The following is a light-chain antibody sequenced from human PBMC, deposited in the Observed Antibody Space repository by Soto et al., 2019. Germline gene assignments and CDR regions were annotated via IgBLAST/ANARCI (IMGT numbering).Light chain of an antibody. CDR3: QQYNSWYT. CDR2: KAS. Sequence: DIQMTQSPSTLSASVGDRVTITCRASQSISSWLAWYQQKPGKAPKLLIYKASTLESGVPSRFSGSGSGPELTLTVSSLQPDDFATFYCQQYNSWYTFGQGTKLEI. J-gene: IGKJ2*01. V-gene: IGKV1-5*03. CDR1: QSISSW.